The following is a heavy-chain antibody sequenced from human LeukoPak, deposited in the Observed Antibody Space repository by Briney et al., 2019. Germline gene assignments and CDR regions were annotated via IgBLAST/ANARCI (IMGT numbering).Heavy chain of an antibody. CDR1: GGSISSYY. J-gene: IGHJ4*02. CDR2: IYTSGST. Sequence: PSETLSLTCTVSGGSISSYYWSWIRQPAGKGLEWIGRIYTSGSTNYNPSLKSRVTMSVDTSKNQFSLKLSSVTAADTAVYYCARDGYYYDFSGHRPFDYWGQGTLVTVSS. V-gene: IGHV4-4*07. CDR3: ARDGYYYDFSGHRPFDY. D-gene: IGHD3-22*01.